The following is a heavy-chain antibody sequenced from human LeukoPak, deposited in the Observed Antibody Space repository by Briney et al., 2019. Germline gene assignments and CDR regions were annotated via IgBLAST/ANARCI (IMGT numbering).Heavy chain of an antibody. CDR2: IYYSGST. Sequence: SETLSLTCTVSGGSISSGGYYWSWIRQHPGKGLEWIGYIYYSGSTYYNPSLKSRVTISVDTSKNQFSLKLSSVTAADTAVYYCARDRAGYGDLGYYGMGVWGQGTTVTVSS. J-gene: IGHJ6*02. V-gene: IGHV4-31*03. CDR3: ARDRAGYGDLGYYGMGV. D-gene: IGHD4-17*01. CDR1: GGSISSGGYY.